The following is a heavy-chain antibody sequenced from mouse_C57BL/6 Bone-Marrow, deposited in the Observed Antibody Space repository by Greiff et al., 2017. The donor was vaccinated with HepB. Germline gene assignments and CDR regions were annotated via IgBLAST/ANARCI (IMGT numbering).Heavy chain of an antibody. CDR1: GFNIKDDY. J-gene: IGHJ3*01. CDR2: IDPENGDT. D-gene: IGHD3-2*02. Sequence: VQLQQSGAELVRPWASVKLSCTASGFNIKDDYMHWVKQRPEQGLEWIGWIDPENGDTEYASKFQGKATITADTSSNTAYLQLSSLTSEDTAVYYCTEDSSGRFAYWGQGTLVTVSA. CDR3: TEDSSGRFAY. V-gene: IGHV14-4*01.